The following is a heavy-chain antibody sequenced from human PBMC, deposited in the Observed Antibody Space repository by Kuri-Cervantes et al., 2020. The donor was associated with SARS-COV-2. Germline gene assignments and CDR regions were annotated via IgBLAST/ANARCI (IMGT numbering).Heavy chain of an antibody. CDR3: AEDPFYDFWSGRYYDY. CDR1: GFTFSSYS. CDR2: ISSSSSYI. D-gene: IGHD3-3*01. J-gene: IGHJ4*02. V-gene: IGHV3-21*04. Sequence: GESLKISCAASGFTFSSYSMNWVRQAPGKGLEWVSSISSSSSYIYYADSVKGRFTISRDNAKNSLYLQMNSLRAEDTAVYYCAEDPFYDFWSGRYYDYWGQGTLVTVSS.